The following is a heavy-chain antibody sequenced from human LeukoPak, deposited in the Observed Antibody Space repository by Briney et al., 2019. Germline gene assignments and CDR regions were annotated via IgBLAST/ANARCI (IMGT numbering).Heavy chain of an antibody. CDR3: ASPNYGGNWSQNDY. V-gene: IGHV3-23*01. Sequence: PGGSLRLSCAASGFTFSSYAMSWVRQAPGKGLEWVSAISGSGGSTYYADFVKGRFTISRDNSKNTLYLQMNSLRAEDTAVYYCASPNYGGNWSQNDYWGQGTLVTVSS. J-gene: IGHJ4*02. CDR2: ISGSGGST. CDR1: GFTFSSYA. D-gene: IGHD4-23*01.